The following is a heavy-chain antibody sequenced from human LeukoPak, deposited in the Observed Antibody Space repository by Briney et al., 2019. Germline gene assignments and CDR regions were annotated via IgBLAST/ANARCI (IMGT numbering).Heavy chain of an antibody. CDR2: IYHSGNT. CDR1: GFSIRSIYY. Sequence: SETLSLTCTVSGFSIRSIYYWGWIRQHPGKGLEWIGSIYHSGNTYNNLSLKSRLALSVDTSNNQFSLRLRSVTAADTAVYYCVRGVGGEYFYFDRWGQGALVTVSA. CDR3: VRGVGGEYFYFDR. J-gene: IGHJ4*02. D-gene: IGHD1-26*01. V-gene: IGHV4-38-2*02.